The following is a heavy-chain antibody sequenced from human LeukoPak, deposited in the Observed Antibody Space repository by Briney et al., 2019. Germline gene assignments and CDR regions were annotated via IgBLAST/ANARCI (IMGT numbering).Heavy chain of an antibody. J-gene: IGHJ5*02. CDR2: ISSDGSTE. V-gene: IGHV3-30*03. Sequence: GGSLRLSCAASGFTFSIYGMHWVRQTPGKGLEWVAVISSDGSTEHYADSVKGRFTTSGDNSKNTLYLQMNSLRAEDTAVYYCARDPVNCGGDCYQAWGQGTLVTVSS. D-gene: IGHD2-21*02. CDR3: ARDPVNCGGDCYQA. CDR1: GFTFSIYG.